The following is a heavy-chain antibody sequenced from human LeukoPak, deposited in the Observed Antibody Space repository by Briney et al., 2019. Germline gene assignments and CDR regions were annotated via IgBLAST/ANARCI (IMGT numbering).Heavy chain of an antibody. CDR3: ARETGVVDTAIVNPGGYFDY. D-gene: IGHD5-18*01. Sequence: GGSLRLSCTASGFTFSSYSINWVRQAPGKGLEWVSSISSSSSYIYYADSVKGRFTISRDNAKNSLYLQMNSLRAEDTAVYYCARETGVVDTAIVNPGGYFDYWGQGTLVTVSS. CDR2: ISSSSSYI. J-gene: IGHJ4*02. CDR1: GFTFSSYS. V-gene: IGHV3-21*01.